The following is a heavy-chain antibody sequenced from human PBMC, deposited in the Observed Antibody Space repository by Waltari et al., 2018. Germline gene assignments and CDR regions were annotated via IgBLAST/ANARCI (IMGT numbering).Heavy chain of an antibody. D-gene: IGHD3-10*01. CDR3: ARDLSITMALSLSYYYYYYGMDV. CDR1: GFTFSSYS. V-gene: IGHV3-21*01. CDR2: ISSSSSYK. Sequence: EVQLVESGGGLVKPGGSLRLSCAASGFTFSSYSMNWVRQAPGKGLEWVSSISSSSSYKYYADSVKGRFTISRDNAKNSLYLQMNSLRAEDTAVYYCARDLSITMALSLSYYYYYYGMDVWGQGTTVIVSS. J-gene: IGHJ6*02.